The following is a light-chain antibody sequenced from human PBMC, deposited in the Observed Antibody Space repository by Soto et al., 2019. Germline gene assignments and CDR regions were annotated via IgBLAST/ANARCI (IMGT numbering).Light chain of an antibody. V-gene: IGKV3-15*01. CDR3: QQYNDWPPRT. Sequence: EIVMTQSPATLSVSPGESATLSCSASQSVSNILSWYQQKPGQAPRLLIYGASTRATGIPARFTGSGSGTEFTLTINSLQSEDFALYYCQQYNDWPPRTFGQGTKVEVK. CDR2: GAS. J-gene: IGKJ1*01. CDR1: QSVSNI.